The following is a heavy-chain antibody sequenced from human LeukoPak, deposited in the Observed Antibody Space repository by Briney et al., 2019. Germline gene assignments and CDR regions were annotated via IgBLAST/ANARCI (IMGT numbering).Heavy chain of an antibody. V-gene: IGHV3-23*01. Sequence: GGSLRLSCAASGFTFSSYGMTWVRQAPGKGLEWVSGISGSGGSTYYEDSVKGRFTISRDNSKNTLYLQMNSLRAEDTAVYYCARDSIYCSGGSCYSPWIYYFDYWGQGTLVTVSS. J-gene: IGHJ4*02. CDR1: GFTFSSYG. CDR2: ISGSGGST. D-gene: IGHD2-15*01. CDR3: ARDSIYCSGGSCYSPWIYYFDY.